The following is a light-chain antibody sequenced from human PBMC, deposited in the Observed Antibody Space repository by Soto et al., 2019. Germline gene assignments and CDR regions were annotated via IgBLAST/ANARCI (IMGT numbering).Light chain of an antibody. Sequence: DIVMTQSPLSLPVTPGEPASISCRSSQSLLHSNGYNCLDWYLQKPGQSPQLLIHLGSNRASGVPDRFSGSGSGTDFTLRISRVEAEDVGGYYCMQALQTPVTFGGGTKVEIK. CDR1: QSLLHSNGYNC. J-gene: IGKJ4*01. CDR2: LGS. CDR3: MQALQTPVT. V-gene: IGKV2-28*01.